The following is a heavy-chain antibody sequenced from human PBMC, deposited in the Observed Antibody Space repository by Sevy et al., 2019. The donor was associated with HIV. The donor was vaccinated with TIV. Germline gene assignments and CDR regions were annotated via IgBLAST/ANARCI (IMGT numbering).Heavy chain of an antibody. V-gene: IGHV3-23*01. CDR1: GFIFNSYT. CDR2: ISGSGGSV. Sequence: GGSLRLSCVASGFIFNSYTMSWVRQAPGKGLEWVSTISGSGGSVYYPDSLKGRFTISRDNFKNTVSLQMNSLRAEDTAVYYCTNRGVVIITGFESWGQGTLVTVSS. J-gene: IGHJ4*02. D-gene: IGHD2-2*01. CDR3: TNRGVVIITGFES.